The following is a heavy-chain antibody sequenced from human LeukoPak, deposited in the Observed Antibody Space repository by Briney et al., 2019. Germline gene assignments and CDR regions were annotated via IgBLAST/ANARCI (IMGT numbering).Heavy chain of an antibody. CDR3: ARVLPAARYMDV. V-gene: IGHV4-4*07. D-gene: IGHD2-2*01. CDR2: IYTSGST. Sequence: SETLSLTCTVSGGSISSYYWSWIRLPAGKGLEWIGRIYTSGSTNYNPSLKSRVTMSVDTSKNQFSLKLSSVTAADTAVYYCARVLPAARYMDVWSKGTTVTVSS. J-gene: IGHJ6*03. CDR1: GGSISSYY.